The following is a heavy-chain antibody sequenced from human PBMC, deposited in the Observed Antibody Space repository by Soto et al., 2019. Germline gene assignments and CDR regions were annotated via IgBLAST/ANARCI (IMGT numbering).Heavy chain of an antibody. CDR2: INAGNGNT. V-gene: IGHV1-3*01. D-gene: IGHD4-17*01. Sequence: ASVKVSCKASGYTFTCYAMHWVRQAPGQRLEWMGWINAGNGNTKYSQKFQGRVTITRDTSASTAYMELSSLRSEDTAVYYCARELATTGYYYYGMDVWGQGTTVTAP. CDR1: GYTFTCYA. CDR3: ARELATTGYYYYGMDV. J-gene: IGHJ6*02.